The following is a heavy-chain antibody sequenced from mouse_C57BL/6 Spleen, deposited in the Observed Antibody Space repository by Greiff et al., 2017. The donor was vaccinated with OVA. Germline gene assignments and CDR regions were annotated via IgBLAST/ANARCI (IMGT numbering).Heavy chain of an antibody. CDR1: GFTFSDYG. J-gene: IGHJ2*01. Sequence: DVQLVESGGGLVKPGGSLKLSCAASGFTFSDYGMHWVRRAPEKGLEWVAYISSGSSTIYYADTVKGRFTISRDNAKNTLFLQMTSLRSEDTAMYYCARAGSLTLDYWGQGTTLTVSS. D-gene: IGHD1-1*01. CDR3: ARAGSLTLDY. CDR2: ISSGSSTI. V-gene: IGHV5-17*01.